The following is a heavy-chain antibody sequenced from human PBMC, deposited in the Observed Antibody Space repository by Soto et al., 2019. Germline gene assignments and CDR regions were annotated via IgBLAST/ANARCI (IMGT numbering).Heavy chain of an antibody. D-gene: IGHD6-13*01. CDR2: ISHSWGT. Sequence: SETLSLTCTVSGGSVSSGYHYLSWILHPPGKGLEWIAYISHSWGTDYNPSLKSRVTISVGTSKNQFSLKLSPVTAADTAVYYCARALSIAAPGTTLGQRSYYCYGMAVWGPGTSVTVSS. CDR3: ARALSIAAPGTTLGQRSYYCYGMAV. CDR1: GGSVSSGYHY. J-gene: IGHJ6*02. V-gene: IGHV4-61*01.